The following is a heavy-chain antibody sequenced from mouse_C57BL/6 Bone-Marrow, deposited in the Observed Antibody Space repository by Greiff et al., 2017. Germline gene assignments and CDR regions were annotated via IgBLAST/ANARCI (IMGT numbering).Heavy chain of an antibody. CDR1: GFTFSDYG. CDR2: ISSGSSTI. D-gene: IGHD1-1*01. J-gene: IGHJ4*01. CDR3: ARSDLCFYAIDY. Sequence: EVKLQESGGGLVKPGGSLKLSCAASGFTFSDYGMHWVRQAPEKGLEWVAYISSGSSTISYADTVMGRFTISSDTAKNTLFLQKPSLRTVETAMYYFARSDLCFYAIDYWGQGTSVTVSA. V-gene: IGHV5-17*01.